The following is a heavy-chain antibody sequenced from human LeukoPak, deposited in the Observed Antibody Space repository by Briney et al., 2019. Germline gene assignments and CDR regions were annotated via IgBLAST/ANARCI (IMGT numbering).Heavy chain of an antibody. CDR2: IYSGGST. Sequence: GGSLRLSCAASGFTVSSNYMSWVRQAPGKGLEWVSVIYSGGSTYYADSVKGRFTISRDNSKNTLYLQMNSLRAEDTAVYYCAKDRYSSSSDHYYYYYMDVWGKGTTVTVSS. V-gene: IGHV3-53*05. CDR1: GFTVSSNY. J-gene: IGHJ6*03. CDR3: AKDRYSSSSDHYYYYYMDV. D-gene: IGHD6-6*01.